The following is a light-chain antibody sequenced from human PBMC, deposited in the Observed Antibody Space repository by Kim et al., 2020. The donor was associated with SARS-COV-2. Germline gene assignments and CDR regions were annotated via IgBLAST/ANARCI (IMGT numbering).Light chain of an antibody. Sequence: GQSVTISCTGTSSDVGGDNYVSWYQQHPGKAPKLMIYEVSKRPSGVPDRFSGSKSGNSASLTVSGLQADDEADYYCSSCAGTNNLVFGGGTKLTVL. CDR1: SSDVGGDNY. V-gene: IGLV2-8*01. CDR2: EVS. CDR3: SSCAGTNNLV. J-gene: IGLJ2*01.